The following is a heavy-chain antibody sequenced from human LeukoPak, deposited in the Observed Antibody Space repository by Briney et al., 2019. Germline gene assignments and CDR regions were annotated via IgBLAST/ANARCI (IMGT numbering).Heavy chain of an antibody. V-gene: IGHV4-30-4*08. D-gene: IGHD4-23*01. J-gene: IGHJ3*02. CDR1: GGSISSGDYY. Sequence: PSQXLSLTCTVSGGSISSGDYYWRWLRQPPGKGLEWIGYIYYSGSTYYNPSLKSRVTISVDTSKNQFSLKLSSVTAADTAVYYCARASGGNSVISDAFDIWGQGTMVTVSS. CDR3: ARASGGNSVISDAFDI. CDR2: IYYSGST.